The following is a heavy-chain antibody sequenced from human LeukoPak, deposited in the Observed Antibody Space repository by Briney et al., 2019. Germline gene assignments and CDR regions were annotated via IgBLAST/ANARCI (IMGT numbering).Heavy chain of an antibody. D-gene: IGHD3-22*01. CDR3: ARGSPMIVVVSQYYFDY. CDR2: INHSGST. Sequence: PSETLSLTCAVYGGSFSGYYWSWIRQPPGKGLEWIGEINHSGSTNYNPSLESRVTISVDTSKNQFSLKLSSVTAADTAVYYCARGSPMIVVVSQYYFDYWGQGTLVTVSS. V-gene: IGHV4-34*01. CDR1: GGSFSGYY. J-gene: IGHJ4*02.